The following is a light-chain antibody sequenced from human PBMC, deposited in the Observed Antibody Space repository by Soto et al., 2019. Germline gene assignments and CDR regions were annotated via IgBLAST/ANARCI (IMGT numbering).Light chain of an antibody. CDR1: QSVNSH. V-gene: IGKV3-11*01. CDR3: QRRSSWPKVT. J-gene: IGKJ5*01. CDR2: DAS. Sequence: EIVLTQSPATLSLSPGERVTLSCRTSQSVNSHLAWYQQKPGQAPRLLIYDASNRASGIPARFSGSGSGTDITLTISSLEPEDFAVCYCQRRSSWPKVTCGQGTRLEMK.